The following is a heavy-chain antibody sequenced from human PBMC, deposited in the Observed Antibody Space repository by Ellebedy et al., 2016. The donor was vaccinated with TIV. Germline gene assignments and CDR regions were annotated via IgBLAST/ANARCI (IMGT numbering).Heavy chain of an antibody. J-gene: IGHJ4*02. CDR2: SFMGGST. Sequence: SETLSLXXTVSGGSFSSYYWSWIRQAAGKGLEWIGRSFMGGSTTYNPSLKNRVTMSADASTTQLSMSLSSVTAADTAVYYCARVGPMKVVIGPIDYWGQGTLVTVSS. D-gene: IGHD2-21*01. CDR1: GGSFSSYY. V-gene: IGHV4-4*07. CDR3: ARVGPMKVVIGPIDY.